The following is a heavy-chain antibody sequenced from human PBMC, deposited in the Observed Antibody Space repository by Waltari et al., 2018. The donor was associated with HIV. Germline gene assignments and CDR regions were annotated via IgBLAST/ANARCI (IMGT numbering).Heavy chain of an antibody. Sequence: QLVESGGRLVQSGGALGLSCVASDFTFGDYAMTWVRQLQGKGLAWIAYISSTSFNITYADSVQGRFTISRTNTKTSLDLQMDNLRVDDTAPYYCAFDTLYFYFGLAPWGQGPTVSVSS. V-gene: IGHV3-11*01. J-gene: IGHJ6*02. D-gene: IGHD3-22*01. CDR1: DFTFGDYA. CDR3: AFDTLYFYFGLAP. CDR2: ISSTSFNI.